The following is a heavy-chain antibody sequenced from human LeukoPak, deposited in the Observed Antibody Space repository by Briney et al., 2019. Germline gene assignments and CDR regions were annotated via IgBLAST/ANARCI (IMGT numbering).Heavy chain of an antibody. D-gene: IGHD6-13*01. CDR1: GFTFSSYW. CDR3: ARELGIAAAGTTGFDY. Sequence: GGSLRLSCAASGFTFSSYWMSWVRQAPGKGLEWVSNIKQDGSEKYYVDSVKGRFTISRDNAKNSLYLQMNSLRAEDTAVYYCARELGIAAAGTTGFDYWGQGTLVTVSS. J-gene: IGHJ4*02. V-gene: IGHV3-7*03. CDR2: IKQDGSEK.